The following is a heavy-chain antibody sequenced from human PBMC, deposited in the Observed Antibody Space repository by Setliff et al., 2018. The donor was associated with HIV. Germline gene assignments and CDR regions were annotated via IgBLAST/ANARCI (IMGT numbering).Heavy chain of an antibody. CDR1: GFSLSTSGVG. Sequence: SGPTLVNPTQTLTLTCTFSGFSLSTSGVGVGWIRQPPGKALEWLALIYWNDDKRYSPSLKSRLTITKDTSKKQVVLTMTNMDPVDTATYYCAHSPGTITIFGVINWFDPWGQGTLVT. CDR3: AHSPGTITIFGVINWFDP. CDR2: IYWNDDK. J-gene: IGHJ5*02. V-gene: IGHV2-5*01. D-gene: IGHD3-3*01.